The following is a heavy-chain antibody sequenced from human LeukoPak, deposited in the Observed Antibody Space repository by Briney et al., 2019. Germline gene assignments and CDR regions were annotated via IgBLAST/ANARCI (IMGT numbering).Heavy chain of an antibody. V-gene: IGHV4-59*01. CDR2: IYYTGST. CDR3: ARGRGDSRGTSFDS. Sequence: PSETLSLTCTVSGDSISIYYWSWIRQPPGKGLEWIGYIYYTGSTTYNPSLKSRLTISIDTSKNQFSLNLTSLTAADTAVYYCARGRGDSRGTSFDSRGQGTLVTVSS. CDR1: GDSISIYY. J-gene: IGHJ4*02. D-gene: IGHD3-22*01.